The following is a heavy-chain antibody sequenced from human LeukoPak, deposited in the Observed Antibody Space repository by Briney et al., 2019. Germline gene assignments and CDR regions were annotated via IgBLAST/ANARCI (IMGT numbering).Heavy chain of an antibody. CDR3: ARVPGSSGYYDY. V-gene: IGHV3-66*02. CDR1: GFTVSSNY. D-gene: IGHD3-22*01. J-gene: IGHJ4*02. Sequence: GGSLRLSCAASGFTVSSNYMSWVRQAPGKGLEWVSVIYSGGSTYYADSVKGRFTISRDNSKNTLYLQMNSPRAEDTAVYYCARVPGSSGYYDYWGQGTLVTVSS. CDR2: IYSGGST.